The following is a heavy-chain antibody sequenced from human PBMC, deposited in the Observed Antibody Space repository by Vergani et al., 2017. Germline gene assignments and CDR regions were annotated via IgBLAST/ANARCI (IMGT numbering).Heavy chain of an antibody. Sequence: QVQLQESGPRLVRPSQTLSLTCTVSGGSINTGAYYWSWIRQPAGKGLEWIGRVYTSGMTNYNPSLKSRVTILVDRSKSQLSLKLTSVTAGDTAVYFCARELSYYYGSGSDDYNPYYYEGMDAWGPGTTVTVSS. V-gene: IGHV4-61*02. CDR1: GGSINTGAYY. J-gene: IGHJ6*02. D-gene: IGHD3-10*01. CDR3: ARELSYYYGSGSDDYNPYYYEGMDA. CDR2: VYTSGMT.